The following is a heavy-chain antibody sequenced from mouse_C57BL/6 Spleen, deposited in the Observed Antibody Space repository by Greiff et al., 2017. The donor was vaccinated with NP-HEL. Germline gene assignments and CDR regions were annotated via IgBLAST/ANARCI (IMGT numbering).Heavy chain of an antibody. CDR3: ASYNYGSRYYAMDY. V-gene: IGHV7-3*01. CDR2: IRNKANGYTT. CDR1: GFTFTDYY. J-gene: IGHJ4*01. D-gene: IGHD1-1*01. Sequence: EVQLQESGGGLVQPGGSLSLSCAASGFTFTDYYMSWVRQPPGKALEWLGFIRNKANGYTTEYSASVKGRFTISRDNSQSILYLQMNALRAEDSATYYCASYNYGSRYYAMDYWGQGTSVTVSS.